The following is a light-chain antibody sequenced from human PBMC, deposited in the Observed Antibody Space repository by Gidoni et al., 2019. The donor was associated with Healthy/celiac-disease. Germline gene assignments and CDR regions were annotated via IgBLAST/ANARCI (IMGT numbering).Light chain of an antibody. CDR2: AAS. Sequence: EIQWTRSPSSLSASVGDRVTITCRASQSISSYLNWYQQKPGKAPKLLIYAASSLQSGVPSRFSGSGSGTDFTLTISSLQPEDFATYYCQQSYSSPGTFGQGTKLEIK. V-gene: IGKV1-39*01. J-gene: IGKJ2*02. CDR1: QSISSY. CDR3: QQSYSSPGT.